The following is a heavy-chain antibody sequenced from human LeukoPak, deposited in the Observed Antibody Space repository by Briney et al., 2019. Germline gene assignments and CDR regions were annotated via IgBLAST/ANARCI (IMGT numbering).Heavy chain of an antibody. J-gene: IGHJ5*02. CDR3: ARQLAGITIFGVVTGWFDP. Sequence: SETLSLTCTVSGGSISSSSYYWGWIRQPPGKGLEWIGSIYYSGSTYYNPSLKSRATISVDTSKNQFSLKLSSVTAADTAVYYCARQLAGITIFGVVTGWFDPWGQGTLVTVSS. CDR2: IYYSGST. V-gene: IGHV4-39*01. D-gene: IGHD3-3*01. CDR1: GGSISSSSYY.